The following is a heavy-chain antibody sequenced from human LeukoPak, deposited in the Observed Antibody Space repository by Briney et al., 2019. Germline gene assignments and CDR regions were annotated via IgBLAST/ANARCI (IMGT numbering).Heavy chain of an antibody. CDR2: IYYSGST. CDR1: GGSISSSSYY. Sequence: SETLSLTCTVSGGSISSSSYYWGWIRQPPGTGLEWIGSIYYSGSTYYNPSLKSRVTISVDTSKNQFSLKLSSVTAADTAVYYCARVIAARFSKYYYYYYMDVWGKGTTVTVSS. CDR3: ARVIAARFSKYYYYYYMDV. D-gene: IGHD6-6*01. J-gene: IGHJ6*03. V-gene: IGHV4-39*07.